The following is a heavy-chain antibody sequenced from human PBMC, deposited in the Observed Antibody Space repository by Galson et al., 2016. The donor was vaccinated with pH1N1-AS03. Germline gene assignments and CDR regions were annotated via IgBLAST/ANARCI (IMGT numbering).Heavy chain of an antibody. V-gene: IGHV3-23*01. CDR1: GFTFSSYA. Sequence: FLRLSCAVSGFTFSSYAMSWVRQAPGQELVWVSGIHGNGGTTYYAGSLKGRFNISSDHSKNTLYLQLNSLQAEETAVYYCAKDHPAVAGAWFFQHWGLGTLVTVSA. D-gene: IGHD6-19*01. CDR2: IHGNGGTT. CDR3: AKDHPAVAGAWFFQH. J-gene: IGHJ1*01.